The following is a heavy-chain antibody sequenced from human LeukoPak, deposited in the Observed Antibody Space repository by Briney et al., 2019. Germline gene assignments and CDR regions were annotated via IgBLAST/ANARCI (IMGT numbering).Heavy chain of an antibody. CDR2: IGTAGDT. Sequence: GGCLRLSCAASGFTFSSYDMHWVRQATGKGLEWVSAIGTAGDTYYPGSVKGRFTISRENAKNSLYLQMNSLRAEDTAVYYCARLVDTAMGYFDYWGQGTLVTVSS. D-gene: IGHD5-18*01. J-gene: IGHJ4*02. CDR3: ARLVDTAMGYFDY. CDR1: GFTFSSYD. V-gene: IGHV3-13*01.